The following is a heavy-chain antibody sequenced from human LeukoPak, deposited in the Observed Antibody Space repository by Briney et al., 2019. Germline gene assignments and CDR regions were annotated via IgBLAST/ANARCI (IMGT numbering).Heavy chain of an antibody. CDR3: AREPRTIYGSGSYAYFEY. CDR1: GYTFTSYG. J-gene: IGHJ4*02. D-gene: IGHD3-10*01. V-gene: IGHV1-18*01. CDR2: ISAYNGNT. Sequence: ASVKVSCKASGYTFTSYGISWVRQAPGQGLEWMGWISAYNGNTNYAQKLQGRVTMTTDTSTSTAYMELRSLRSDDTAVYYCAREPRTIYGSGSYAYFEYWGQGTLVTVSS.